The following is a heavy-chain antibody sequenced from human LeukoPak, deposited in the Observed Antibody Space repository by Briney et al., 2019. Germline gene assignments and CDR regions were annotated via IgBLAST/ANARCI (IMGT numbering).Heavy chain of an antibody. CDR2: ISTYNGNT. CDR1: GYTFTSYG. Sequence: ASVKVSCKASGYTFTSYGISWVRQAPGQGLEWMGWISTYNGNTNSAQKLQGRVTMTTDTSTSTAHMELRSLRSDDTAVYYCARDPCSGGSCHDAFDIWGQWTTVTVSS. CDR3: ARDPCSGGSCHDAFDI. D-gene: IGHD2-15*01. V-gene: IGHV1-18*01. J-gene: IGHJ3*02.